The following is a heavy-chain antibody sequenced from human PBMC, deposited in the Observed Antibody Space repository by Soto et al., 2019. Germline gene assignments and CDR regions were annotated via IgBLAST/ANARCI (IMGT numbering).Heavy chain of an antibody. D-gene: IGHD2-15*01. CDR3: ATSSRGSQGAFDI. J-gene: IGHJ3*02. Sequence: EASVKVSCKASGHTFTSYGISWVRQAPGQGLEWMGWISAYNGNTNYAQKLQGRVTMTTDTSTSTAYMELGSLRSDDTAVYYCATSSRGSQGAFDIWGQGTMVTVSS. V-gene: IGHV1-18*01. CDR2: ISAYNGNT. CDR1: GHTFTSYG.